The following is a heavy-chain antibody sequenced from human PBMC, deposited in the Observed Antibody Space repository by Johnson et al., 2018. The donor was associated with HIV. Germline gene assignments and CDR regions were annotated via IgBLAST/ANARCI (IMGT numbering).Heavy chain of an antibody. CDR1: GFTFSSYG. CDR2: IRYDGSNK. Sequence: QVQLVESGGGVVQPGGSLRLSCAASGFTFSSYGMHWVRQAPGKGLEWVAFIRYDGSNKYYADSVKGRFTISRDNSKNTLYLQMNSLRAEDTAVYYCAKDRAIYSSRAVVAFDIWGQGTMVTVSS. CDR3: AKDRAIYSSRAVVAFDI. V-gene: IGHV3-30*02. J-gene: IGHJ3*02. D-gene: IGHD6-13*01.